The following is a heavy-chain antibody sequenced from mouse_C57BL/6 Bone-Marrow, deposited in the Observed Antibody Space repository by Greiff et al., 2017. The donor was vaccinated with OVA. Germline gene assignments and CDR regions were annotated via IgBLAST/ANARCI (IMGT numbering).Heavy chain of an antibody. CDR3: AIYDFWYFDV. V-gene: IGHV1-64*01. J-gene: IGHJ1*03. Sequence: QVQLQQPGAELVKPGASVKLSCKASGYTFTSYWMHWVKQSPGQGLEWIGMIHPNSGSTNYNEKFKSKATLTVDKSSSTAYMQLSSLTSEDSAVYYCAIYDFWYFDVWGTGTTVTVSS. D-gene: IGHD2-3*01. CDR1: GYTFTSYW. CDR2: IHPNSGST.